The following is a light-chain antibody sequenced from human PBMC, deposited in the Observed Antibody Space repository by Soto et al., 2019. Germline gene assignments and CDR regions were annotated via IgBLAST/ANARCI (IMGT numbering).Light chain of an antibody. V-gene: IGKV1-39*01. CDR1: QSISSS. J-gene: IGKJ2*01. CDR2: AAS. CDR3: QQSYSNPLRYT. Sequence: DIQMTQSPSSLSASVGDRVTITCRASQSISSSLNWYQQKPGKAPKLLIYAASSLQSGVPSRFSGSGSGTDFSLTISSLQPEDFETYYCQQSYSNPLRYTFGQGTKLEIK.